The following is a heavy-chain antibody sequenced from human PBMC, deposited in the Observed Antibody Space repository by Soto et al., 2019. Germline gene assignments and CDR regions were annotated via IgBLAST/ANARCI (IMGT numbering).Heavy chain of an antibody. CDR1: GGSISSYY. J-gene: IGHJ4*02. V-gene: IGHV4-30-4*08. CDR2: IYYSGST. D-gene: IGHD1-20*01. CDR3: ARGAAFPLTNWNGLGAFDY. Sequence: SETLSITCTVSGGSISSYYWSWIRQPPGKGLEWIGYIYYSGSTYYNPSLKSRVTISVDTSKNQFSLKLSSVTAADTAVYYCARGAAFPLTNWNGLGAFDYWGQGTLVTVSS.